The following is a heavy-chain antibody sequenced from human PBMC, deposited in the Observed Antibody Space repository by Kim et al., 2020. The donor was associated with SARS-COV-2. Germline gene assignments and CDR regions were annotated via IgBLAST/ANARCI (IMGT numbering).Heavy chain of an antibody. CDR3: ARGISRVKDIVVVPADDFDY. CDR2: MNPNSGNT. CDR1: GYTFTSYD. D-gene: IGHD2-2*01. Sequence: ASVKVSCKASGYTFTSYDINWVRQATGQGLEWMGWMNPNSGNTGYAQKFQGRVTMTRNTSISTAYMELSSLRSEDTAVYYCARGISRVKDIVVVPADDFDYWGQGTLVTVSS. V-gene: IGHV1-8*01. J-gene: IGHJ4*02.